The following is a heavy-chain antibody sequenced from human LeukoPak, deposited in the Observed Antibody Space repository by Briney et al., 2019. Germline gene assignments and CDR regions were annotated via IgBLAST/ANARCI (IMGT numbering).Heavy chain of an antibody. Sequence: SETLSLTCTVSGGSISSYYWSWIRQSAGTGLEWIGRIYTSGSTNYNPSLKSRVTMSVDTSKNQFSLKLSSVTAADTAVYYCARDRGSYSSSWYVGWFDPWGQGTLVTVSS. J-gene: IGHJ5*02. V-gene: IGHV4-4*07. CDR3: ARDRGSYSSSWYVGWFDP. CDR1: GGSISSYY. D-gene: IGHD6-13*01. CDR2: IYTSGST.